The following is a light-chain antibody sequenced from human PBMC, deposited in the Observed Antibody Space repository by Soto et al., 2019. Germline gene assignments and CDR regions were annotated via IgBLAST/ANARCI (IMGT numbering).Light chain of an antibody. CDR2: DAS. V-gene: IGKV3-20*01. Sequence: EIVLTQSPGTLSWSPGGRATLSCRASQSVSSNHLAWYQQKLGQAPRLLIYDASSRATGIPDRLSGSGSGTDFTLTISRLEPEDFAVYYCQQYGSSPGTFGQGTKVDIK. CDR1: QSVSSNH. J-gene: IGKJ1*01. CDR3: QQYGSSPGT.